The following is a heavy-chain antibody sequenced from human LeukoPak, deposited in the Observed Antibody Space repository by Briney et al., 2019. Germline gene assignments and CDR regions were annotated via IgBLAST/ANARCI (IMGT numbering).Heavy chain of an antibody. D-gene: IGHD5-18*01. J-gene: IGHJ4*02. CDR2: IKQDGSEK. Sequence: GGSLRLSCAASGFTFSLYWMNWVRRAPGKGLEWVANIKQDGSEKNYVDSVKGRFTISRDNAKNSLYLQMNSLRAEDTAVYYCARGRTWIQLTSIQGGGQGTLVTVSS. CDR1: GFTFSLYW. CDR3: ARGRTWIQLTSIQG. V-gene: IGHV3-7*04.